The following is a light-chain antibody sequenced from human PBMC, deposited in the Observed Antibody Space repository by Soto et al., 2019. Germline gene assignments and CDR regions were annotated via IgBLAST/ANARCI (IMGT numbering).Light chain of an antibody. V-gene: IGKV1-5*01. CDR2: DAY. Sequence: DIQMTQSPSTLSASVGDRVTNTCRASQSISSWLAWYQQKPGKAHKLXIYDAYALPRGVQSRFSGSGSGTKFTLTIASLQPDDFATYYCKQYETFSGTFGPGTKVDNK. J-gene: IGKJ1*01. CDR3: KQYETFSGT. CDR1: QSISSW.